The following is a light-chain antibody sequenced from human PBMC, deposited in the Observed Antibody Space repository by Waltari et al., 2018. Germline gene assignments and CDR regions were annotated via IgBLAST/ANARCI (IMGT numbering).Light chain of an antibody. CDR1: ASNIGGNL. Sequence: QSVLTQPPSASGTPGQRVTISCSGSASNIGGNLVNWYQQLPGKTPKLLIYRSDQRPSAVPDRCSGSKTCTSASLAISGLQSDDEADYFCASWDDSLNGHWVFGGGTKVTVL. CDR3: ASWDDSLNGHWV. V-gene: IGLV1-44*01. J-gene: IGLJ3*02. CDR2: RSD.